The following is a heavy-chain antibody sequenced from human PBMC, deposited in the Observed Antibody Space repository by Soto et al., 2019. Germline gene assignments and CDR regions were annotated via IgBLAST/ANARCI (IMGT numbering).Heavy chain of an antibody. Sequence: QVQLVQSGPEVKEPGASVKVSCKPSGYIFTSYTIHWVRQAPGQGLEWMGSISSGNGNTKFSQKFQDRVTFTRDTHPGTASMELGSPSFENPAVYFCARERQLAYFDHWGQGTLVTVSS. CDR3: ARERQLAYFDH. CDR2: ISSGNGNT. CDR1: GYIFTSYT. J-gene: IGHJ4*02. V-gene: IGHV1-3*01. D-gene: IGHD6-6*01.